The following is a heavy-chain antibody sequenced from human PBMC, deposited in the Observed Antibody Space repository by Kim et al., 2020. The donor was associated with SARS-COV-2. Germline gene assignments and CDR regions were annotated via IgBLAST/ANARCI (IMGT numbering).Heavy chain of an antibody. D-gene: IGHD3-10*01. Sequence: ASVKVSCKASGYTFTSYAMHWVRQAPGQRLEWMGWINAGNGNTKYSQKFRGRVTITRDTSASTAYMELSSLRSEDTAVYYCATTMVRGVTISFLDYWGQGTLVTVSS. J-gene: IGHJ4*02. CDR2: INAGNGNT. CDR1: GYTFTSYA. V-gene: IGHV1-3*01. CDR3: ATTMVRGVTISFLDY.